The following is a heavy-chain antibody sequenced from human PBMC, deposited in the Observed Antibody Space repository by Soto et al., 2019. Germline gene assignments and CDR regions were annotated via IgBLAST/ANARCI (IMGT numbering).Heavy chain of an antibody. CDR3: ARDVPDTALFFYYYGMDV. V-gene: IGHV1-18*01. J-gene: IGHJ6*02. Sequence: GASVKVSCKASGYTFTSYGISWVRQAPGQGLEWMGWISTDNGNTNYAHNVQGRVTMTTDTSTSTAYMELWSLRSDDTAVYYCARDVPDTALFFYYYGMDVWGQGTTVTVSS. D-gene: IGHD5-18*01. CDR2: ISTDNGNT. CDR1: GYTFTSYG.